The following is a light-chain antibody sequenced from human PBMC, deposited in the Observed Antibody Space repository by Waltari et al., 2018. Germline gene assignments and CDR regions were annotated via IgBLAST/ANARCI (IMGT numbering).Light chain of an antibody. CDR2: RNK. J-gene: IGLJ2*01. CDR1: SSNLGSHY. Sequence: QSVLTQPPSASQPPGQRVIISCSGSSSNLGSHYLYWYHQLPGTAPKLLIYRNKQRPSGVPDRFSGSKSGTSASLAISGLRSEDEAVYYCAAWDDSLSGRVMIGGGTKLTVL. CDR3: AAWDDSLSGRVM. V-gene: IGLV1-47*01.